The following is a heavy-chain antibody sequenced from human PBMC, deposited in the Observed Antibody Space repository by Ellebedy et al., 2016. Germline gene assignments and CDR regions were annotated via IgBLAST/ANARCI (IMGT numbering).Heavy chain of an antibody. CDR3: TRGGLDNSFDV. CDR2: ISYDGSNK. CDR1: GFTFSSYG. Sequence: GGSLRLSXAASGFTFSSYGMHWVRQAPGKGLEWVAVISYDGSNKYYADSVKGRFTISRDNSKNTLYLQMNSLRDEDTAVYYCTRGGLDNSFDVWGQGTMVTASS. J-gene: IGHJ3*01. D-gene: IGHD3-16*01. V-gene: IGHV3-30*03.